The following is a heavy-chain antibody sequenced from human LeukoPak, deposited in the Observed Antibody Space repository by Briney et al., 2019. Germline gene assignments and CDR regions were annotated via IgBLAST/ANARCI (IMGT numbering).Heavy chain of an antibody. CDR3: AGYVSGTMRDY. Sequence: SKTLSLTCTVSGGPISSSSYSWGWIRQPPGKGLEWIGRMYYSGSNSFNPSLKSRVTISVDTSKNQVSLKLTSVTAADTAVYYCAGYVSGTMRDYWGQGTLVTVSS. D-gene: IGHD3-10*01. V-gene: IGHV4-39*01. J-gene: IGHJ4*02. CDR2: MYYSGSN. CDR1: GGPISSSSYS.